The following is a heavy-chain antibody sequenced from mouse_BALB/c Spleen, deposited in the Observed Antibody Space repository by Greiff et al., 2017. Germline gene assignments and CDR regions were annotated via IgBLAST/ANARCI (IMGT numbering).Heavy chain of an antibody. CDR2: ISNGGGST. CDR3: ARRGDGYPWFAY. Sequence: EVKVVESGGGLVQPGGSLKLSCAASGFTFSSYTMSWVRQTPEKRLEWVAYISNGGGSTYYPDTVKGRFTISRDNAKNTLYLQMSSLKSEDTAMYYCARRGDGYPWFAYWGQGTLVTVSA. J-gene: IGHJ3*01. D-gene: IGHD2-3*01. CDR1: GFTFSSYT. V-gene: IGHV5-12-2*01.